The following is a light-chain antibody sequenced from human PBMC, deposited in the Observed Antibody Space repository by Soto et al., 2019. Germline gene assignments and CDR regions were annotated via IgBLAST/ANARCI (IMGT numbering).Light chain of an antibody. J-gene: IGKJ5*01. CDR3: QQYNNWPPIT. CDR2: GAS. V-gene: IGKV3-15*01. CDR1: QSVSSN. Sequence: EIVMTQSPATLSVSPGERATLSCRASQSVSSNLAWYQHKPGQAPRLLIYGASTRSTGIPARFSGSGSGTEFTLTISSLQSEDFAVYYGQQYNNWPPITFGQGTRLEIK.